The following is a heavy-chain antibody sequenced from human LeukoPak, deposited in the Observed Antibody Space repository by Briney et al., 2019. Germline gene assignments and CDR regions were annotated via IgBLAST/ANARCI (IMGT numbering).Heavy chain of an antibody. V-gene: IGHV1-2*02. CDR1: GYTFTGYY. J-gene: IGHJ4*02. D-gene: IGHD1-1*01. CDR2: IHPNSGDT. CDR3: ARVSLLLLGPGTTEWGNDY. Sequence: GASVKVSCKASGYTFTGYYMHWVRQAPGQGLEWMGWIHPNSGDTNYAQTFQGRVTMTRDTSINTAYMDLRRLRSADTAVYYCARVSLLLLGPGTTEWGNDYWGQGTLVSVSS.